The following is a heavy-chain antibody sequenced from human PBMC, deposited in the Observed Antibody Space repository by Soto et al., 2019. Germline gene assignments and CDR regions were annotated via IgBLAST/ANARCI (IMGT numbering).Heavy chain of an antibody. CDR2: IKQDGSEK. CDR1: GFTFSSYW. CDR3: ARDSEGAYYYYMDV. J-gene: IGHJ6*03. V-gene: IGHV3-7*01. Sequence: GGSLRLSCAASGFTFSSYWMSWVRQAPGKGLEWMANIKQDGSEKYYVDSVKGRFTISRDNAKNSLYLQMNSLRAEDTAVYYCARDSEGAYYYYMDVWGKGTTVTVSS.